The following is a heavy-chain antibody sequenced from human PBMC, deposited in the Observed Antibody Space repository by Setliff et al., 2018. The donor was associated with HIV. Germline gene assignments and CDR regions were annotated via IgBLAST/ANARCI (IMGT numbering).Heavy chain of an antibody. D-gene: IGHD2-2*01. V-gene: IGHV4-59*01. CDR2: IYSGGRS. J-gene: IGHJ2*01. CDR1: SGSINGDS. Sequence: SETLSLTCTVSSGSINGDSWSWIRQSPGKGLEWIGYIYSGGRSNYNPSLKSRVTISLDTSKNHFSLQLTSLTAADTAVYYCARGGPSSKYFDLWGRGTLVTVSS. CDR3: ARGGPSSKYFDL.